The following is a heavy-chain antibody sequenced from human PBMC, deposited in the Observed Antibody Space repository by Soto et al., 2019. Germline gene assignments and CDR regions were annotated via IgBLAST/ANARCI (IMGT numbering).Heavy chain of an antibody. J-gene: IGHJ6*03. CDR3: ARGRDCSSTSCYGNYYYYYMDV. CDR1: GGSFSGYD. Sequence: SETLSLTCAVYGGSFSGYDWSWIRQHPGKGLEWIGEINHSGSTNYNPSLKSRVTISVDTSKNQFSLKLSSVTAADTAVYYCARGRDCSSTSCYGNYYYYYMDVWGKGTTVTVSS. CDR2: INHSGST. D-gene: IGHD2-2*01. V-gene: IGHV4-34*01.